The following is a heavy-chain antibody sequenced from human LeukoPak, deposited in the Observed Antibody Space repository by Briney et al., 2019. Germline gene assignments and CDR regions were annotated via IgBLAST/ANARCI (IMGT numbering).Heavy chain of an antibody. CDR2: INPSGGST. D-gene: IGHD6-19*01. J-gene: IGHJ3*02. CDR1: GYTSTSYY. CDR3: ARAAEKQWLAPRGAFDI. Sequence: ASVKVSCKASGYTSTSYYMHWVRQAPGQGLEWMGIINPSGGSTSYAQKFQGRVTMTRDTSTSTVYMELSSLRSEDTAVYYCARAAEKQWLAPRGAFDIWGQGTMVTVSS. V-gene: IGHV1-46*01.